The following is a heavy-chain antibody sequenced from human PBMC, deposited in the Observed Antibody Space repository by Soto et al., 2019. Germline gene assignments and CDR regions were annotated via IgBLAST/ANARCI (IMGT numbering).Heavy chain of an antibody. J-gene: IGHJ4*02. CDR2: INHGGGT. V-gene: IGHV4-34*01. D-gene: IGHD3-9*01. CDR3: ASQQESYFDWYHRPYYFDY. Sequence: SETLSRTGAVYGGSFSDYYWSWIRQPPVKGLEWIGKINHGGGTDYSPSLKSRVPISVDTPKNQLSLNLNSVTAADTAVYYCASQQESYFDWYHRPYYFDYWGQGTLVTVSS. CDR1: GGSFSDYY.